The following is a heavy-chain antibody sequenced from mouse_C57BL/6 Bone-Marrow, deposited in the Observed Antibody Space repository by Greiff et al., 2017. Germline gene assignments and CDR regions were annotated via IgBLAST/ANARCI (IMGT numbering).Heavy chain of an antibody. Sequence: VQGVESGPGLVAPSQSLSITCTVSGFSLTSYAISWVRQPPGKGLEWLGVIWTGGGTNYNSALKSRLSLSKDYSKSQVFLKMNSLQTDDTARYYCARKGDYSNWAMDYWGQGTSVTVSS. V-gene: IGHV2-9-1*01. CDR1: GFSLTSYA. J-gene: IGHJ4*01. CDR3: ARKGDYSNWAMDY. CDR2: IWTGGGT. D-gene: IGHD2-5*01.